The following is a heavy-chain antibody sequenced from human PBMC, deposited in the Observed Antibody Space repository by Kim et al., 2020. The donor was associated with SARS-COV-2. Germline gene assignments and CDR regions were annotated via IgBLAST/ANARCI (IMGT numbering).Heavy chain of an antibody. J-gene: IGHJ4*02. D-gene: IGHD3-3*01. V-gene: IGHV3-30*03. Sequence: HYEDSVKGRFTIARDNSKNTVFLQMTDLTPDDTAVYYCARRDFWSSYPFDHWGQGTLVTVSS. CDR3: ARRDFWSSYPFDH.